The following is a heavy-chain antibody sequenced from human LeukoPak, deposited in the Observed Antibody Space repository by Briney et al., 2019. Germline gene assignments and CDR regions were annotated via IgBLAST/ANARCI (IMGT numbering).Heavy chain of an antibody. CDR1: GGSISGYY. J-gene: IGHJ6*03. D-gene: IGHD2-2*01. V-gene: IGHV4-4*07. CDR2: MYTSGST. CDR3: AGCSTSCSYYYYYMDV. Sequence: SETLSLTCTVSGGSISGYYWSWIRQPAGKGLEWIGRMYTSGSTNYNPSLRSRVTMSVDTSNYQFSLKLSSVTAADTAVYYCAGCSTSCSYYYYYMDVWGKGTTVTVSS.